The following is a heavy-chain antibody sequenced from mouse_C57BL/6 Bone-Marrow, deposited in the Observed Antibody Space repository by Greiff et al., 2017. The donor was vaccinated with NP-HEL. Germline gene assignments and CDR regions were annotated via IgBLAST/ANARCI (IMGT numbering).Heavy chain of an antibody. CDR2: IYPGDGDT. CDR3: ARGSDAWYFDV. V-gene: IGHV1-82*01. J-gene: IGHJ1*03. Sequence: VQLQQPGAELVKPGASVKMSCKASGYTFTSYWMNWVKQRPGKGLEWIGRIYPGDGDTNYNGKFKGKATLTADKSSSTAYMQLSSLTSEDSAVYYCARGSDAWYFDVWGTGTTVTVSS. CDR1: GYTFTSYW.